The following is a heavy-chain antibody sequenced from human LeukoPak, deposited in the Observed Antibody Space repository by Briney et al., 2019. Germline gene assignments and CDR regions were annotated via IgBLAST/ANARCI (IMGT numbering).Heavy chain of an antibody. J-gene: IGHJ6*03. D-gene: IGHD3-22*01. CDR3: ASSFYDSGYYYYMDV. V-gene: IGHV4-39*07. CDR2: IYYSGST. CDR1: GFTFSNYG. Sequence: PGGSLRLSCTASGFTFSNYGMNWVRQAPGKGLEWIGSIYYSGSTYYNPSLKSRVTISVDTSKNQFSLKLSSVTAADTAVYYCASSFYDSGYYYYMDVWGKGTTVTVSS.